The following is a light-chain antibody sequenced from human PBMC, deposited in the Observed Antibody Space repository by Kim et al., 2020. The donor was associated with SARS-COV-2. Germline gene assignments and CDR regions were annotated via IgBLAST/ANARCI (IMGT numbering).Light chain of an antibody. J-gene: IGLJ3*02. CDR2: RSN. CDR1: SNNVGNEG. Sequence: QTAPPHRPSNSNNVGNEGAAWLQQHQGHPPKLLSDRSNNRPSGISDRLSASRSGNTASLTITGLQPEDEADYYCSAWDSSLSAWVFGGGTQLTVL. V-gene: IGLV10-54*01. CDR3: SAWDSSLSAWV.